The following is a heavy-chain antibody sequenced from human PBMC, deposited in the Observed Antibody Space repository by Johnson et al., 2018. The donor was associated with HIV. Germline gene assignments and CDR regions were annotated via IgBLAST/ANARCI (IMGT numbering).Heavy chain of an antibody. CDR2: ISSGGSSI. Sequence: VQVVESGGGLVKPGGSLRLSCAASGFTFSDYYMSWIRQAPGKGLEWVSYISSGGSSIYYADSVKGRFTISRDNAKKSMYLQMNSLRAEDTAVYYCARVSMLFIAADAFDIWCQGTMVTVSS. J-gene: IGHJ3*02. CDR1: GFTFSDYY. D-gene: IGHD2-21*01. V-gene: IGHV3-11*04. CDR3: ARVSMLFIAADAFDI.